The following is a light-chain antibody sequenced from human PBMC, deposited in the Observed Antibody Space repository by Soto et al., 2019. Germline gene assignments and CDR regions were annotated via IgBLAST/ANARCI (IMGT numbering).Light chain of an antibody. Sequence: DIQMTQSPSTLSASVGDRVTITCRTSQSISSWLALYQQEPGKAPKLLIYDASSLESWVPSRFSGSGSETDFALTISSLQSEDFAVYYCQQLNYWPRITFGQGTRLEIK. V-gene: IGKV1-5*01. J-gene: IGKJ5*01. CDR1: QSISSW. CDR2: DAS. CDR3: QQLNYWPRIT.